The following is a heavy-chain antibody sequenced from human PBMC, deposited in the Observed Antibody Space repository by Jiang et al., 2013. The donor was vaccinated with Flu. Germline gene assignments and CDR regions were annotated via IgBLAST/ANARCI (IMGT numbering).Heavy chain of an antibody. CDR2: MHHSGKT. V-gene: IGHV4-31*03. Sequence: GLVKPSQTLSLTCTVSGGSINRGTSYWGWVRQYPEKGLEWIVHMHHSGKTDYNPPLKSRVTMSMDTSKNQFSLKLTSVTAADTAVYYCARYYYDGSGDSNYIDYWGQGTLVNVSS. J-gene: IGHJ4*02. CDR3: ARYYYDGSGDSNYIDY. CDR1: GGSINRGTSY. D-gene: IGHD3-22*01.